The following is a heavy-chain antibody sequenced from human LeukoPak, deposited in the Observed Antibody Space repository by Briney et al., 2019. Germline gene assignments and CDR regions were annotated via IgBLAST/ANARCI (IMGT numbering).Heavy chain of an antibody. CDR2: ISSSGDTI. D-gene: IGHD6-13*01. V-gene: IGHV3-11*01. Sequence: GGSLRLSCAASGFTFSDYYMNWIRQAPGKGLEWVSYISSSGDTIYYADSVKGRFTISRDNSKNSLYLQMNSLRAEDTALYYCAKCGSSWYYYYMDVWGKGTTVTVSS. CDR3: AKCGSSWYYYYMDV. J-gene: IGHJ6*03. CDR1: GFTFSDYY.